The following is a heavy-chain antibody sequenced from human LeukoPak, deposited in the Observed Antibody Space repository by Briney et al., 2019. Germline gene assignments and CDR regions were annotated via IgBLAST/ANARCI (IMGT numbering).Heavy chain of an antibody. CDR3: AKGTEKLKGYSSGYAIAY. J-gene: IGHJ4*02. CDR2: ISGSGGST. V-gene: IGHV3-23*01. D-gene: IGHD5-18*01. CDR1: GFTFSSYD. Sequence: GGSLRLSCAASGFTFSSYDMSWVRQAPGKGLEWVSAISGSGGSTYYADSVKGRFTISRDNSKNTLYLQMNSLRAEDTAVYYCAKGTEKLKGYSSGYAIAYWGQGTLVTVSS.